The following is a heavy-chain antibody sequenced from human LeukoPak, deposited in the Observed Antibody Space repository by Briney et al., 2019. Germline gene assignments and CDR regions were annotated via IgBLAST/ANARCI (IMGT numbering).Heavy chain of an antibody. D-gene: IGHD3-10*01. CDR1: GFTFSSYW. Sequence: SGGSLRLSCAASGFTFSSYWISWVRQAPRKGREGVANIKQDGSEKYYVDSVKGRFTISRDNAKNSLYLQMHSLRAEDTAVYYCARDSPRGLYYYYGMDVCGQGTTVTVS. CDR3: ARDSPRGLYYYYGMDV. J-gene: IGHJ6*02. CDR2: IKQDGSEK. V-gene: IGHV3-7*01.